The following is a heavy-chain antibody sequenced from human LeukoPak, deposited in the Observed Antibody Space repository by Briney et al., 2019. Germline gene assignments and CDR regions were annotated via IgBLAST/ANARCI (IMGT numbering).Heavy chain of an antibody. CDR3: AKEMTTPYY. J-gene: IGHJ4*02. D-gene: IGHD4-17*01. CDR1: GFTLSSYA. V-gene: IGHV3-23*01. Sequence: GGSLRLSCAASGFTLSSYAMTWVRQAPGKGLEWVSAIIGSGRSTFYADSVKGRFTISRDNSKNTLYLQMNSLRAEGTAVYYCAKEMTTPYYWGQGTLVTVSS. CDR2: IIGSGRST.